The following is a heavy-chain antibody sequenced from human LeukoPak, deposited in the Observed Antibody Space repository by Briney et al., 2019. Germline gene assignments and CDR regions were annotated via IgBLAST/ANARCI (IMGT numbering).Heavy chain of an antibody. D-gene: IGHD2-2*02. Sequence: PGGSLRLSCAAPGFTVSSNYMGWVRQAPGKGLEWVSVNYSGGSTYYADSVKGRFTISRDNSKNTLYLQMNSLRAEDTAVYYCARDCSSTSCYISPNYYYGMDVWGQGTTVTVSS. CDR2: NYSGGST. V-gene: IGHV3-53*01. CDR1: GFTVSSNY. CDR3: ARDCSSTSCYISPNYYYGMDV. J-gene: IGHJ6*02.